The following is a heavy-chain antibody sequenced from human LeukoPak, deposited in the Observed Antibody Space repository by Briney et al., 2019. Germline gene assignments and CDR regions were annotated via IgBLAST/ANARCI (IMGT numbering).Heavy chain of an antibody. V-gene: IGHV1-18*01. D-gene: IGHD3-16*01. CDR2: IRGYNGKT. CDR1: GYRFTSYG. CDR3: AKEGDYYYMDV. Sequence: ASVKVSCKASGYRFTSYGISWVRQAPGQGLEWMGWIRGYNGKTNYAQNFQGRVTMTTDTSTSTAYMELRSLRSDDTAVYYCAKEGDYYYMDVWGKGTTVTVSS. J-gene: IGHJ6*03.